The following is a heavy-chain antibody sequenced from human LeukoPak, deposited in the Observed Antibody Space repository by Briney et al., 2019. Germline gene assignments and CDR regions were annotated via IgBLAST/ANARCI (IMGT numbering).Heavy chain of an antibody. V-gene: IGHV1-24*01. CDR1: GHTLTELS. Sequence: ASVKVSCKVSGHTLTELSMHWVRQAPGKGLEWMGGFDPEDGETIYAQKFQGRVTMTEDTSTDTAYMELSSLRSEDTAVYYCATYSTHSPTCFDYWGQGTLVTVSS. D-gene: IGHD2-15*01. CDR2: FDPEDGET. J-gene: IGHJ4*02. CDR3: ATYSTHSPTCFDY.